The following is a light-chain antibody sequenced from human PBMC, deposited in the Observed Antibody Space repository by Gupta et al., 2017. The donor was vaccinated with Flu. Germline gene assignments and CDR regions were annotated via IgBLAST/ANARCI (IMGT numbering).Light chain of an antibody. CDR2: EIR. Sequence: TSFDVGDYNHVCWYHHHTRKPPNLIVSEIRKRSSTVSIRFSCSESGTTASLTISGPPADDDADYYCCSHAANSVWVFGGGTKLTVL. CDR3: CSHAANSVWV. V-gene: IGLV2-23*02. J-gene: IGLJ3*02. CDR1: SFDVGDYNH.